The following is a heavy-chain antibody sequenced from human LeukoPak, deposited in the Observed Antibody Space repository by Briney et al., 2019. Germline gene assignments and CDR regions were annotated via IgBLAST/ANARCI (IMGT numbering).Heavy chain of an antibody. Sequence: PGGSLRLSCAASGFTVSSNYMSWVRQAPGKGLEWVSVIYSGGSTYYADSVKGRFTISRDNSKNTLYLQMNSLRAEDTAVYYCARVIWSGYYQIDYWGQGTLVTVSS. CDR1: GFTVSSNY. J-gene: IGHJ4*02. CDR2: IYSGGST. V-gene: IGHV3-53*01. D-gene: IGHD3-3*01. CDR3: ARVIWSGYYQIDY.